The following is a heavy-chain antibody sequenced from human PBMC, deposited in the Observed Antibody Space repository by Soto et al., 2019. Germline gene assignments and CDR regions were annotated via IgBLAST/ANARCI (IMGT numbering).Heavy chain of an antibody. J-gene: IGHJ5*02. V-gene: IGHV1-69*13. Sequence: GASVKVSCKASGGTFSSYAISWVRQAPGQGLEWMGGIIPIFGTANYAQKFQGRVTITADESTSTAYMELSSLRSEDTAVYYCARDTAHSGSYYYWFDPWGQGTLVTVS. CDR2: IIPIFGTA. CDR1: GGTFSSYA. CDR3: ARDTAHSGSYYYWFDP. D-gene: IGHD1-26*01.